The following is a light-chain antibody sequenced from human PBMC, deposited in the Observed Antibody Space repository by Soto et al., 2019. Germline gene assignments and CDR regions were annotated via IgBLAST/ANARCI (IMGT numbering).Light chain of an antibody. CDR1: QSVDQW. J-gene: IGKJ1*01. Sequence: DVQMTQSPSTLSASIGDRVTITCRASQSVDQWLAWFQQKPGKAPKVLIYKASTLQSGVPSRFSASGSGTEFPLTISSLQPDDFATYYCQHYDGNSPWTFGQGTKVEI. V-gene: IGKV1-5*03. CDR2: KAS. CDR3: QHYDGNSPWT.